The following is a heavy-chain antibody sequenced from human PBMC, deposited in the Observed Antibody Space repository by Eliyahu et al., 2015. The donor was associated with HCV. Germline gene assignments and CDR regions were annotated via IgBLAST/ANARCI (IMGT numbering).Heavy chain of an antibody. J-gene: IGHJ4*02. D-gene: IGHD2-15*01. Sequence: QVQLQQWGAGLLKPSETLSLTCAVYGGSFSGYYWSWIRQPPGKGLEWXGEINHSGSTNYNPSLKSRVTISVDTSKNQFSLKLSSVTAADTAVYYCARGDGDIVVVVAATYFDYWGQGTLVTVSS. CDR2: INHSGST. CDR1: GGSFSGYY. V-gene: IGHV4-34*01. CDR3: ARGDGDIVVVVAATYFDY.